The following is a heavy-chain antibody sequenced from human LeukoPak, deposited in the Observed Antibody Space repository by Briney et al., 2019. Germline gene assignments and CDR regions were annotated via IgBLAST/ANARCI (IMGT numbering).Heavy chain of an antibody. Sequence: GGSLRLSCAASGFTFSGSAMHWVRQASGKGLEWVGRIRNKANNYATTYAASVKGRFTISRDDSKNTAYLQMNSLNIEDTAVYYCTRPSYGDAPYVDYWGQGTLVTVSS. CDR3: TRPSYGDAPYVDY. CDR1: GFTFSGSA. V-gene: IGHV3-73*01. J-gene: IGHJ4*02. CDR2: IRNKANNYAT. D-gene: IGHD4-17*01.